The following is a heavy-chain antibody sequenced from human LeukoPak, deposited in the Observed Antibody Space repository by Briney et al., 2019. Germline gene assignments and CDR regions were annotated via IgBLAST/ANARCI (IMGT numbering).Heavy chain of an antibody. CDR3: ARDLDYGSGSF. J-gene: IGHJ4*02. CDR2: IWYDGSNK. CDR1: GFTFISYE. Sequence: GGSLRLSCAASGFTFISYEMNWVRQAPGKGLEWVAVIWYDGSNKFYADSVKGRFTISRDNSKNTLYLQMNSLRAEDTTVYYCARDLDYGSGSFGGQGTVVTVSS. D-gene: IGHD3-10*01. V-gene: IGHV3-33*08.